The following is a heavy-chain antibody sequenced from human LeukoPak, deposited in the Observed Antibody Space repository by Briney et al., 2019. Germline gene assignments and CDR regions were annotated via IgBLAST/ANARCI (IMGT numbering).Heavy chain of an antibody. Sequence: ASVKVSCKASGYTFTSYYMHWVRQAPGQGLEWMGIINPSGGSTSYAQKFQGRVTMTRDTSTSTVYMELSSLRSEDTAVYYCAGPAGTVAAVDAFDIWGQGTMVTVSS. D-gene: IGHD6-19*01. V-gene: IGHV1-46*01. CDR2: INPSGGST. J-gene: IGHJ3*02. CDR1: GYTFTSYY. CDR3: AGPAGTVAAVDAFDI.